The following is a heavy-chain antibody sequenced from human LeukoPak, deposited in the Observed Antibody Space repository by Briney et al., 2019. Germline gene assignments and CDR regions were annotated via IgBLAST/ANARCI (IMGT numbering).Heavy chain of an antibody. D-gene: IGHD4-17*01. CDR3: GRDPNGDYIGAFDFQR. CDR1: GFTFSNFA. CDR2: ITAGSSTK. Sequence: GGSLRLSCVASGFTFSNFAMVWVRQAPGKGLEWVPAITAGSSTKKYADSVKDRFTISRDNSKDTLYLQMTSLRDEDTAVYYCGRDPNGDYIGAFDFQRWGRGTLVTVSS. J-gene: IGHJ1*01. V-gene: IGHV3-23*01.